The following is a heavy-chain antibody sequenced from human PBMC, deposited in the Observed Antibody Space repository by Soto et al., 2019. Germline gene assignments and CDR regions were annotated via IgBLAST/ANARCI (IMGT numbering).Heavy chain of an antibody. CDR1: GGSFRRYA. CDR2: ILPIFGSP. Sequence: QVQVVQSGAEVKKAGSSVKVSCQASGGSFRRYAISWVRQAPRQGLEWMGGILPIFGSPSHAQKFRGRVTIAADESTSTAYLELTSLTSEDTAMYYCVVGDCTTTSCSYYFYGLDVWGQGTTVAVS. J-gene: IGHJ6*02. CDR3: VVGDCTTTSCSYYFYGLDV. V-gene: IGHV1-69*01. D-gene: IGHD2-2*01.